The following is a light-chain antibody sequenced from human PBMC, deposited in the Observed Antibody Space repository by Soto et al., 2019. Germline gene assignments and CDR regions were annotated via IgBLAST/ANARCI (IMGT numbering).Light chain of an antibody. CDR3: QQYGSFIT. J-gene: IGKJ5*01. Sequence: IVLTQSPGTLSLSPGETATLSCRASQSVTRNYLAWHQQKPGQAPRLLIFDASSRATGIPDRFGGSGSGTDFTLTISRLEAEDFAVYYCQQYGSFITFGQGTRLEIK. CDR2: DAS. V-gene: IGKV3-20*01. CDR1: QSVTRNY.